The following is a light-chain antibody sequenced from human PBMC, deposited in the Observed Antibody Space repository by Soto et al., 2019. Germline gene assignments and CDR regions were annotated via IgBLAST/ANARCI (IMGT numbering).Light chain of an antibody. CDR3: QQYNNWPPIT. V-gene: IGKV3-11*01. Sequence: EIVLTQSPVTLSLSPGERATLSCRASQSVSRYLAWYQQKPDQAPRLLIYDAFNRATGIPARFSGSGSGTEFTLTISSLQSEDFAVYYCQQYNNWPPITFGQGTRLEIK. J-gene: IGKJ5*01. CDR1: QSVSRY. CDR2: DAF.